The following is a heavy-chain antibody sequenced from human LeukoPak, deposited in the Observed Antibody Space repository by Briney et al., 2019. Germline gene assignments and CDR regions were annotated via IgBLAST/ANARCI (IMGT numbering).Heavy chain of an antibody. D-gene: IGHD3-10*01. CDR2: IYYSGST. V-gene: IGHV4-59*01. Sequence: PSETLSLTRTVSGGSISSYYWSWIRQPPGKGLEWIGYIYYSGSTNYNPSLKSRVTISVDTSKNQFSLKLSSVTAADTAVYYCARGHLWFGDVWGQGTTVTVSS. CDR1: GGSISSYY. J-gene: IGHJ6*02. CDR3: ARGHLWFGDV.